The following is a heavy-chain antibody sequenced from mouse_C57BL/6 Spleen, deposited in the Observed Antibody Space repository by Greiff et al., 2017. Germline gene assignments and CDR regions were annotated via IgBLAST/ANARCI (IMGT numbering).Heavy chain of an antibody. D-gene: IGHD1-1*01. CDR1: GYAFSSSW. J-gene: IGHJ2*01. CDR2: IYPGDGDT. Sequence: QVQLQQSGPELVKPGASVKISCKASGYAFSSSWMNWVKQRPGKGLEWIGRIYPGDGDTNYNGKFKGKATLTADKSSSTAYMQLISLTSEDSAVYFCARYGVNPFDYWGQGTTLTVSS. CDR3: ARYGVNPFDY. V-gene: IGHV1-82*01.